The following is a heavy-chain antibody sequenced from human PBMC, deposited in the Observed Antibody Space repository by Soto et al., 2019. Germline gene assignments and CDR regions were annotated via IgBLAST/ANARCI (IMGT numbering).Heavy chain of an antibody. CDR3: ASSGGSPNSIY. V-gene: IGHV5-10-1*01. CDR1: GYSFTSYW. D-gene: IGHD2-15*01. J-gene: IGHJ4*02. Sequence: DSLKISCKGSGYSFTSYWISWVRQMPGKGLEWMGRIDPSDSYTNYSPSFQGHVTISADKSISTAYLQWSSLKASDTAMYYCASSGGSPNSIYWGRETLVTVPS. CDR2: IDPSDSYT.